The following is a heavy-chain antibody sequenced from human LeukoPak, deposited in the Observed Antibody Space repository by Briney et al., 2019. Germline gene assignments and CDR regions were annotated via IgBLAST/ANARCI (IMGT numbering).Heavy chain of an antibody. V-gene: IGHV4-39*01. CDR3: ARRGYDILTGYPQLYYFDY. CDR1: GASISSSTYF. J-gene: IGHJ4*02. Sequence: KPSETLSLTCTVSGASISSSTYFWGWIRQPPGKGLEWIGSIYYSGSTYYNPSLKSRVTISVDTSKNQFSLKLSSVTAADTAVYYCARRGYDILTGYPQLYYFDYWGQGTLVTVSS. D-gene: IGHD3-9*01. CDR2: IYYSGST.